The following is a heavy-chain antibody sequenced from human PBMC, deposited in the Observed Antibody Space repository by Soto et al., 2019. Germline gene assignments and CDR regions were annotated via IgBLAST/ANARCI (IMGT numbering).Heavy chain of an antibody. D-gene: IGHD3-3*01. CDR1: GGSFSGYY. CDR3: ARAYYDFWSGSAP. J-gene: IGHJ5*02. Sequence: SETLSLTCAVYGGSFSGYYWSWIRQPPGKGLEWIGEINHNGSTNYNPSLKSRVTISVDTSKNQFSLKLSSVTAADTAVYYCARAYYDFWSGSAPWGQGTLVTVSS. V-gene: IGHV4-34*01. CDR2: INHNGST.